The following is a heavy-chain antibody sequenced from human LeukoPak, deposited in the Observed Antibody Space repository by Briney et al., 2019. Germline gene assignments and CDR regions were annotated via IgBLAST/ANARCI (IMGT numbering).Heavy chain of an antibody. CDR1: ARSISSYY. D-gene: IGHD3-22*01. Sequence: SETLSLTCPVSARSISSYYWSWIRQPPGKGLEWVGYIYYSGCTNYTPSLKSRVTISVDTSKNQFSLRLSSVTAADTAVYYCARVTGYMIEDYFDYWGQGTLVTVSS. CDR2: IYYSGCT. CDR3: ARVTGYMIEDYFDY. J-gene: IGHJ4*02. V-gene: IGHV4-59*01.